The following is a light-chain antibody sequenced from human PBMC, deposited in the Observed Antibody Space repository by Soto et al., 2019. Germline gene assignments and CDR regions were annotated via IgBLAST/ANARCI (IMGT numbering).Light chain of an antibody. CDR2: GAS. CDR1: QSVSSTY. Sequence: ELVLTQSPGTLSLSPGARATLSCRASQSVSSTYLAWYQQKPGQAPRLLIYGASSRATGIPDRFSGSGSGTDFTLTISRLEPEDFAVYYCQHYGSLVLTFGGGTKVEIK. V-gene: IGKV3-20*01. J-gene: IGKJ4*01. CDR3: QHYGSLVLT.